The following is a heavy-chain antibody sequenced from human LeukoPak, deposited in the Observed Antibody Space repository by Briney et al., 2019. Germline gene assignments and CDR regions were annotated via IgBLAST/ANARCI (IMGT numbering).Heavy chain of an antibody. D-gene: IGHD1-7*01. CDR3: ARSLNWNYVYWFDP. J-gene: IGHJ5*02. Sequence: SETLSLTCTVSGGSISNYYWSWIRQPAGKGLEWIGRIYSSGSTNYNPSLKSRVTMSVDTSKNQFSLKLRSVTAADTAVYYCARSLNWNYVYWFDPWGQGTLVTVSS. CDR1: GGSISNYY. CDR2: IYSSGST. V-gene: IGHV4-4*07.